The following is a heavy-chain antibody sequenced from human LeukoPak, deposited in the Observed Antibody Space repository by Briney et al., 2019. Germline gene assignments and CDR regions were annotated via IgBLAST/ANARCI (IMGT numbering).Heavy chain of an antibody. D-gene: IGHD1-26*01. J-gene: IGHJ3*02. V-gene: IGHV3-21*01. CDR1: GFTFSTYA. CDR2: ISSSSSYI. Sequence: GGSLRLSCAASGFTFSTYAMSWVRQAPGKGLEWVSSISSSSSYIYYADSVKGRFTISRDNAKNSLYLQMNSLRAEDTAVYYCARIRGSYSDAFDIWGQGTMVTVSS. CDR3: ARIRGSYSDAFDI.